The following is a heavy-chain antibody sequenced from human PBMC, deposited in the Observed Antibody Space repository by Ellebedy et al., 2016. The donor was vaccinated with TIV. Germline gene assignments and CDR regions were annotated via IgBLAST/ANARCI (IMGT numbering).Heavy chain of an antibody. J-gene: IGHJ5*02. V-gene: IGHV3-33*08. CDR3: ACPYSSSSKWFDP. CDR2: IWYDGSNK. Sequence: GGSLRLXXAASGFTFSSYGMHWVRQAPGKGLEWVAVIWYDGSNKYYADSVKGRFTISRDNSKNTLYLQMNSLRAEDTAVYYCACPYSSSSKWFDPWGQGTLVTVSS. CDR1: GFTFSSYG. D-gene: IGHD6-6*01.